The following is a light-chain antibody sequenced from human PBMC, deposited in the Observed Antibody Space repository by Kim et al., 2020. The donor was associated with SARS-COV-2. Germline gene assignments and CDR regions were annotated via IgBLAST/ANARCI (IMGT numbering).Light chain of an antibody. V-gene: IGKV3-20*01. Sequence: SVSPGERATLSCSASQSVSSHSSCYYQKPPGHAPRLLFGASTSRAADTPGFCSGSCSGTFFPLTISRLSPDDFVDYYRQHNSASRTFGQGTKVEI. CDR2: AST. CDR3: QHNSASRT. J-gene: IGKJ1*01. CDR1: QSVSSHS.